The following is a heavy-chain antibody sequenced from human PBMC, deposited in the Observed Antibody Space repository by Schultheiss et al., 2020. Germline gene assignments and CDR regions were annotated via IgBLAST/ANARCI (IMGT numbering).Heavy chain of an antibody. CDR1: GYTFTSYA. CDR2: INAGNGNT. V-gene: IGHV1-3*01. CDR3: ARDYIVVVPAAIDYFDY. D-gene: IGHD2-2*01. J-gene: IGHJ4*02. Sequence: ASVKVSCKASGYTFTSYAMHWVRQAPGQRLEWMGWINAGNGNTKYSQKFQGRVTITRDTSASTAYMELSSLRSEDTAVYYCARDYIVVVPAAIDYFDYWGQGTLVTVSS.